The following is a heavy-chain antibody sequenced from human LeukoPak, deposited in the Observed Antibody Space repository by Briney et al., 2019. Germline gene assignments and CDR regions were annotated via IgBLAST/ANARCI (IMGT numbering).Heavy chain of an antibody. CDR3: AKELVVTAIRFDY. J-gene: IGHJ4*02. V-gene: IGHV3-23*01. Sequence: PGGSLRLSCAASGFTVSSNYMSWVRQAPGKGLEWISGISGSGISTYYADSVKGRFTISRDNSKNTLYLQMNSLRAEDTAVYHCAKELVVTAIRFDYWGQGTLVTVSS. D-gene: IGHD2-21*02. CDR1: GFTVSSNY. CDR2: ISGSGIST.